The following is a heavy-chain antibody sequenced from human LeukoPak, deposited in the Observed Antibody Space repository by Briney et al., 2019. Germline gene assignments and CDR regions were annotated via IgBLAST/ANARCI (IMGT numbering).Heavy chain of an antibody. CDR2: IYPGDSDT. Sequence: GGSLKISCQGSGYSFTSYWIGWGRQLPGKGLEGMGIIYPGDSDTRYSPSCQGQVTISADKSISTAYLQWSSLKASDTAMYYCARRYHDILTGYSKYYFDYWGQGTLVTVSS. J-gene: IGHJ4*02. CDR1: GYSFTSYW. CDR3: ARRYHDILTGYSKYYFDY. V-gene: IGHV5-51*01. D-gene: IGHD3-9*01.